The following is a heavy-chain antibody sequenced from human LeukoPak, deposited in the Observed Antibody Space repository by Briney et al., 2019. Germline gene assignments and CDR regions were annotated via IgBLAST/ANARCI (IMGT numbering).Heavy chain of an antibody. V-gene: IGHV3-30-3*01. CDR2: ISYDGSNK. D-gene: IGHD3-22*01. CDR1: GFTFSSYA. J-gene: IGHJ3*02. Sequence: GRSLRLSCAASGFTFSSYAMHWVRQAPGKGLEWVAVISYDGSNKYYADSVKGRFTISRDNSKNTLYLQMNSLRAEDTAVYYCARDGPYYDSSGYYYAFDIWGQGTMVTVSS. CDR3: ARDGPYYDSSGYYYAFDI.